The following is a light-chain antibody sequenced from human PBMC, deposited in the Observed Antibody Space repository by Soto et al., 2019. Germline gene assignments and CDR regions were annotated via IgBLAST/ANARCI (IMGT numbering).Light chain of an antibody. J-gene: IGLJ3*02. Sequence: QSALTQPASVSGSPGQSITISCTGTSSDIGAYNHVSWYQQYPGKAPTLMIYEVTNRPSGVSSRFSGSKSGNTASLTISGLQAQDEGDYYCSSYTTSDTWVFGGGTKVTVL. CDR3: SSYTTSDTWV. CDR2: EVT. CDR1: SSDIGAYNH. V-gene: IGLV2-14*01.